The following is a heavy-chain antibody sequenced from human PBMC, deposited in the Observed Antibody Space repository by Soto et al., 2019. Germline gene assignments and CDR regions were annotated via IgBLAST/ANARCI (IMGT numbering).Heavy chain of an antibody. CDR2: INPSGGST. CDR1: GYTFTSYY. V-gene: IGHV1-46*01. Sequence: ASVKVSCKASGYTFTSYYMHWVRQAPGQGLEWMGIINPSGGSTSYAQKFQGRVTMTRDTSTSTVYMELSGLRSEDTAVYYCARDSSGWYGGYWGQGTLVTVSS. D-gene: IGHD6-19*01. CDR3: ARDSSGWYGGY. J-gene: IGHJ4*02.